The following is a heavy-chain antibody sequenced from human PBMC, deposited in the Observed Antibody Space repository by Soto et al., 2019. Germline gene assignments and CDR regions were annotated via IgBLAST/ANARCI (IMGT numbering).Heavy chain of an antibody. D-gene: IGHD3-10*01. Sequence: EVQLLESGGGLVQPGGSLRLSCAASGFTFSSYAMSWVRQAPGKGLEWVSAISGSGGSTYYADSVKGRFTISRDNSKNTLYLQMNSLRAEDTAVYYCATYYGSGSYYSHYYYYYYMDVWGKGTTVTVSS. V-gene: IGHV3-23*01. CDR3: ATYYGSGSYYSHYYYYYYMDV. CDR1: GFTFSSYA. CDR2: ISGSGGST. J-gene: IGHJ6*03.